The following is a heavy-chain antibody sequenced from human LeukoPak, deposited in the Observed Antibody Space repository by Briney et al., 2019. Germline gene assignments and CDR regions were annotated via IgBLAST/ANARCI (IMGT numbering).Heavy chain of an antibody. CDR2: IYYSGST. J-gene: IGHJ5*02. CDR3: ARDEALGGMSP. Sequence: SETLSLTCTVSGGSISSYYWSWIRQPPGKGLEWIGYIYYSGSTYYNPSLKSRVTISVDTSKNQFSLKLSSVTAADTAVYYCARDEALGGMSPWGQGTLVTVSS. V-gene: IGHV4-59*12. CDR1: GGSISSYY.